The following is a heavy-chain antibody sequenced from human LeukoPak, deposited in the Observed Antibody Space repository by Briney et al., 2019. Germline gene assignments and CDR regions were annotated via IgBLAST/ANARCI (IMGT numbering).Heavy chain of an antibody. CDR1: GFTFSSYG. Sequence: GRSLRLSCAASGFTFSSYGMHWVRQAPGKGLEWVAVISYDGSNKYYADSVKGRFTISRDNSKNTLYLQMNSLRAEDTAVYYCATLEGFDYWGQGTLVTVSS. CDR3: ATLEGFDY. V-gene: IGHV3-30*03. J-gene: IGHJ4*02. D-gene: IGHD5-24*01. CDR2: ISYDGSNK.